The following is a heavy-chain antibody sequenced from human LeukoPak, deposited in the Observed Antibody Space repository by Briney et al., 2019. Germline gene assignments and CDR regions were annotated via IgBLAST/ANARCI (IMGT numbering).Heavy chain of an antibody. Sequence: ASVKVSCKASGYTFTGYYMHWVRQAPGQGLEWMGWINPNSGGTNYAQKFQGRVTMTRDTSISTAYMELSRLRSDDTAVYYCARAASGAYFYAFDIWGQGTMVTVSS. CDR2: INPNSGGT. CDR1: GYTFTGYY. CDR3: ARAASGAYFYAFDI. V-gene: IGHV1-2*02. D-gene: IGHD1-14*01. J-gene: IGHJ3*02.